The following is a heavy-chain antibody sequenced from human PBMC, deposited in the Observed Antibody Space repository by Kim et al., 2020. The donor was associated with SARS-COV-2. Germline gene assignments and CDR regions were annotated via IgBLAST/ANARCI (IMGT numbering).Heavy chain of an antibody. CDR3: ARTTNSYGFLNF. CDR2: IIPIFRTA. Sequence: SVKVSCKASGGSFRTYAITWVRQAPGQGLEWMGQIIPIFRTANYAQKFQGRFTITSDESTSTAYMELSSLSSEDTALYYCARTTNSYGFLNFWGQGTL. V-gene: IGHV1-69*13. D-gene: IGHD3-16*02. J-gene: IGHJ4*02. CDR1: GGSFRTYA.